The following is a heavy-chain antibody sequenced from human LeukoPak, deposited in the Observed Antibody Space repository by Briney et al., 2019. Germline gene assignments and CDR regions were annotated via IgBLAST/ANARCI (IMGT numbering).Heavy chain of an antibody. CDR2: IWYDGSNK. D-gene: IGHD3-16*02. Sequence: GGSLRLSWAASGFTFSSYGMHWVRQAPGKGLEWVAVIWYDGSNKYYADSVKGRFTISRDNSKNTLYLQMNSLRAEDTAVYYCAKDEYVWGNYREYFQHWGQGTLVTVSS. CDR1: GFTFSSYG. V-gene: IGHV3-30*02. J-gene: IGHJ1*01. CDR3: AKDEYVWGNYREYFQH.